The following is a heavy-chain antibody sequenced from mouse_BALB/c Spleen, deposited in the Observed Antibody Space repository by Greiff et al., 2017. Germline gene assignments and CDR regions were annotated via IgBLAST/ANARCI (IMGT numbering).Heavy chain of an antibody. CDR2: ISSGGST. D-gene: IGHD2-2*01. J-gene: IGHJ3*01. V-gene: IGHV5-6-5*01. Sequence: EVQGVESGGGLVKPGGSLKLSCAASGFTFSSYAMSWVRQTPEKRLEWVASISSGGSTYYPDSVKGRFTISRDNARNILYLQMSSLRSEDTAMYYCARGWGYDEGFAYWGQGTLVTVSA. CDR3: ARGWGYDEGFAY. CDR1: GFTFSSYA.